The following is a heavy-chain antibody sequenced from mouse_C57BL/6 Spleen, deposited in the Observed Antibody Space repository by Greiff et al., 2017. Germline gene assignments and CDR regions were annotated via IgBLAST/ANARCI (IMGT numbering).Heavy chain of an antibody. D-gene: IGHD1-1*01. CDR2: ISDGGSYT. Sequence: EVKVVESGGGLVKPGGSLKLSCAASGFTFSSYAMSWVRQTPEKRLEWVATISDGGSYTYYPDNVKGRFTISRDNAKNNLYLQMSHLKSEDTAMYYCAREGYYGSSYRYFDVWGTGTTVTVSS. V-gene: IGHV5-4*01. J-gene: IGHJ1*03. CDR1: GFTFSSYA. CDR3: AREGYYGSSYRYFDV.